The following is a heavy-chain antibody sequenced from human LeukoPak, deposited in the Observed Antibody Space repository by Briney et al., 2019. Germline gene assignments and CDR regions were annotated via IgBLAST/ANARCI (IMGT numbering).Heavy chain of an antibody. D-gene: IGHD4-17*01. CDR1: GFTFSSYG. J-gene: IGHJ3*02. Sequence: GGSLRLSCAASGFTFSSYGMHWVRQAPGKGLEWVAVIWYDGSNKYYADSVKGRFTISRDNSKNTLYLQMNSLRAEDTAVYYCARGFYGDYAFDIWGQGTMVTVSS. CDR3: ARGFYGDYAFDI. CDR2: IWYDGSNK. V-gene: IGHV3-33*01.